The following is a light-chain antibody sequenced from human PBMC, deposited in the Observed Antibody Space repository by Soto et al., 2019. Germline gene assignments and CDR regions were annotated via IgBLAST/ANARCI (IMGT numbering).Light chain of an antibody. Sequence: QSVLTQPPSASGSPGQSVTISCTGTSSDVGGYNYVSWYQQHPGKAPKLMIYEVSERPSGVPDRFSGSKSSNTASLTVSGLQAEDEADYYCHSYDSSLSASVFGAGTKVTVL. CDR2: EVS. J-gene: IGLJ1*01. V-gene: IGLV2-8*01. CDR1: SSDVGGYNY. CDR3: HSYDSSLSASV.